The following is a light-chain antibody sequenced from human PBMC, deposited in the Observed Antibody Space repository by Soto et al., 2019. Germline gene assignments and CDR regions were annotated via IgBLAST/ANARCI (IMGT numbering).Light chain of an antibody. CDR1: QSVGSN. Sequence: EIVMTQSPATLSVSPGERATLSCRASQSVGSNLAWCQQKPGQAPRLLIHSASTRATGIPARFSGSGSGTEFTLTISSLQSEDFAVYYCQQYNNWPLTFGPGTKVDI. CDR2: SAS. V-gene: IGKV3-15*01. CDR3: QQYNNWPLT. J-gene: IGKJ3*01.